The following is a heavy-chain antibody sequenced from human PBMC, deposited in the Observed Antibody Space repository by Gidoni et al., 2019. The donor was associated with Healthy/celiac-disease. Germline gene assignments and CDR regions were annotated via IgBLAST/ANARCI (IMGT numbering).Heavy chain of an antibody. Sequence: QVQLQESGPGLVKPSETLSLTCTVSGGSISSYYWSWIRQPPGKGLEWIGYIYYSGSTNYNPSLKSRVTISVDTSKNQFSLKLSSVTAADTAVYYCARVKLELRPYDYYMDVWGKGTTVTVSS. CDR3: ARVKLELRPYDYYMDV. CDR1: GGSISSYY. J-gene: IGHJ6*03. CDR2: IYYSGST. V-gene: IGHV4-59*01. D-gene: IGHD1-7*01.